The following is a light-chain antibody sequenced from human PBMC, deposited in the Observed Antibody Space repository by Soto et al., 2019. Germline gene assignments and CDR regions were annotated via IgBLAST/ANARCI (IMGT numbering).Light chain of an antibody. V-gene: IGKV3-15*01. CDR3: QQYNNWQVS. Sequence: EIVMTQSPATLSVSRGERATLSCRASQSISNNLAWYQQRPGQAPRLLMYGASTRANGIPARFSGSGSGTEFALSISSLQSEDFAVYYCQQYNNWQVSFGGGTKVDIK. CDR2: GAS. J-gene: IGKJ4*01. CDR1: QSISNN.